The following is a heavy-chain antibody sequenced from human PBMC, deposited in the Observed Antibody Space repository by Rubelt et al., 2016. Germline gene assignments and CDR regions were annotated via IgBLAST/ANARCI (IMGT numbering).Heavy chain of an antibody. CDR2: ISYDGSNK. V-gene: IGHV3-30*04. Sequence: GGSLRLSCAASGFTFSSYAIHWVRQAPGKGLEWVALISYDGSNKYYADSVKGRFTISRDNSKNTLYLQMNSLRVEDTAVYYCARTEVGGFFDYWGQGALVTVSS. CDR1: GFTFSSYA. D-gene: IGHD1-26*01. CDR3: ARTEVGGFFDY. J-gene: IGHJ4*02.